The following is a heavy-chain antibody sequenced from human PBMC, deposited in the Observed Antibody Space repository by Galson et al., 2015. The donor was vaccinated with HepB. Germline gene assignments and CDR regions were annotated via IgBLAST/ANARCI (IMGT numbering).Heavy chain of an antibody. D-gene: IGHD1-1*01. CDR1: GYTFTSYG. Sequence: SVKVSCKASGYTFTSYGISWVRQAPGQGLEWMGWISAYNGNTNYAQKLQGRVTMTADTSTSTAYMELRSLRSDDTAVYYCARLPVLPKAHDAFDIWGQGTMVTVSS. J-gene: IGHJ3*02. CDR3: ARLPVLPKAHDAFDI. V-gene: IGHV1-18*01. CDR2: ISAYNGNT.